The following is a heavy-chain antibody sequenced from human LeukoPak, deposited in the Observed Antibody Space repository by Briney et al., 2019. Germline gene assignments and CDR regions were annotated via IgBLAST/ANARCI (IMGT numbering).Heavy chain of an antibody. CDR2: IKHSGST. D-gene: IGHD6-13*01. V-gene: IGHV4-34*01. J-gene: IGHJ4*02. Sequence: SETLSLTCAVCGGSLSGYYWSWLRQPPGKGREWIGEIKHSGSTNYNPSLKSRVTISVDTSKNQFSLKLSSVTAADTAVYYCARGLSIAAAGTLPLGYWGQGTLVTVSS. CDR1: GGSLSGYY. CDR3: ARGLSIAAAGTLPLGY.